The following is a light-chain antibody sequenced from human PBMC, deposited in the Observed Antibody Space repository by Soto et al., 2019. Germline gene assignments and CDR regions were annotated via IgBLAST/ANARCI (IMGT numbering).Light chain of an antibody. CDR1: SSNIGTNY. J-gene: IGLJ3*02. CDR3: AVWDDSLSGPV. CDR2: SYN. V-gene: IGLV1-47*02. Sequence: QSVLTQPPSASGTPGQRVTISCSGSSSNIGTNYVYWYRQFPGTAPKFVAYSYNQRPSGGPDRFSGSQSGTSASLAISGLRSEDEADYYCAVWDDSLSGPVFGGGTKLTVL.